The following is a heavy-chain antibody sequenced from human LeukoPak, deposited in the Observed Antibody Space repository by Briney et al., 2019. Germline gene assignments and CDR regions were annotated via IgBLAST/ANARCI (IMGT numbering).Heavy chain of an antibody. V-gene: IGHV3-48*01. Sequence: GGSLRLSCAASGFTFSSYSMNWVRQAPGKGLEWVSYISSSSSTIYYADSVKSRFTISRDNAKNSLYLQMNSLRAKDTAVYYCARDGLSGSLDYWGQGTLVTVSS. CDR2: ISSSSSTI. CDR3: ARDGLSGSLDY. D-gene: IGHD1-26*01. J-gene: IGHJ4*02. CDR1: GFTFSSYS.